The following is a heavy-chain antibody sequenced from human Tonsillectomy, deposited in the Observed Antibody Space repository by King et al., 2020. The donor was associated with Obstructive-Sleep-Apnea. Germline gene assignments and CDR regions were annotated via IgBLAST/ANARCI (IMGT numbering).Heavy chain of an antibody. CDR1: GYIFTGYY. J-gene: IGHJ4*02. D-gene: IGHD3-16*02. CDR2: VDPGTGRT. Sequence: VQLVESGAEVKKPGASAKVSCKASGYIFTGYYMHWVRQAAGQGLEWMGTVDPGTGRTSYAQKFQGSVTMTKDRSTTTVYMELSSVRSEDTAMYYCAREGRLSGTDYWGQGTLITVSS. V-gene: IGHV1-46*01. CDR3: AREGRLSGTDY.